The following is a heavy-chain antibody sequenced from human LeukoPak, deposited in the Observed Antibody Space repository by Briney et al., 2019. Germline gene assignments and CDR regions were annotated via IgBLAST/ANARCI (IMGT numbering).Heavy chain of an antibody. D-gene: IGHD3-10*01. CDR3: ARQTVL. CDR2: IHYSGHT. CDR1: GDSINSYY. Sequence: SETLSLTCTVSGDSINSYYWSWIRQPPGKGLEWVAYIHYSGHTNSNPSLKSRVTISVDTSKNQFSLKLSSVTAADTAVYYCARQTVLWGQGTLVTVSS. V-gene: IGHV4-59*08. J-gene: IGHJ4*02.